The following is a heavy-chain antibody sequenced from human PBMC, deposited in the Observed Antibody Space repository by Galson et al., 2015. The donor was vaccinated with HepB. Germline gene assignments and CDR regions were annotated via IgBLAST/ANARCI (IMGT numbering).Heavy chain of an antibody. Sequence: VKFSCKATGYTFTSYGISWVRQAPGQGLEWMGWISAYNGNTNYAQNLQGRVTMTTDTSTGTVHMELRSLRSDDTAVYYCARVIVGATTNHFDYWGQGTLVTVSS. CDR2: ISAYNGNT. D-gene: IGHD1-26*01. J-gene: IGHJ4*02. CDR3: ARVIVGATTNHFDY. V-gene: IGHV1-18*01. CDR1: GYTFTSYG.